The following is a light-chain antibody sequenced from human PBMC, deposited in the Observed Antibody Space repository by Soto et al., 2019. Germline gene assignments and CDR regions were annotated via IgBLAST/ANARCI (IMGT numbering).Light chain of an antibody. V-gene: IGLV1-44*01. CDR2: SNN. Sequence: QSALTQPPSASGTPGQRVTISCSGSSSNIGSNTVNWYQQLPGTAPKLLIYSNNQRPSGVPDRFSGSKSGTSASLAISGLQSEDEADYYCAAWDGSLRGVFGGGTKVTVL. J-gene: IGLJ3*02. CDR1: SSNIGSNT. CDR3: AAWDGSLRGV.